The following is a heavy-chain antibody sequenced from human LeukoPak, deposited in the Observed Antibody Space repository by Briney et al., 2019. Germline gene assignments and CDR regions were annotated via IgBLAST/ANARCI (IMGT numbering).Heavy chain of an antibody. CDR3: TRQIRYCSGGNCYRYFDY. J-gene: IGHJ4*02. Sequence: SETLSLTCTVPGGSISSSSYYWGWIRQPPGKGLEWIGSMYYSGTSSYNASLRSRATTSVDTSKNQFSLNLTSVTAADTAAYYCTRQIRYCSGGNCYRYFDYWGQGTLVTVS. V-gene: IGHV4-39*01. CDR2: MYYSGTS. CDR1: GGSISSSSYY. D-gene: IGHD2-15*01.